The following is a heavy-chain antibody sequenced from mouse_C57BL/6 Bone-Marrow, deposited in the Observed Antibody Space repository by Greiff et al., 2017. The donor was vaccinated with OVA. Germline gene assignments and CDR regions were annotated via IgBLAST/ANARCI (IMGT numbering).Heavy chain of an antibody. Sequence: QVQLQQPGAELVKPGASVKMSCKASGYTFTSYWITWVKQRPGQGLEWIGDIYPGSGSTNYNEKFKSKATLTVDKSSSTAYMQLSSLTSEDSAVYYCARRELRLLGYWGQGTTLTVSS. CDR1: GYTFTSYW. J-gene: IGHJ2*01. D-gene: IGHD3-2*02. V-gene: IGHV1-55*01. CDR3: ARRELRLLGY. CDR2: IYPGSGST.